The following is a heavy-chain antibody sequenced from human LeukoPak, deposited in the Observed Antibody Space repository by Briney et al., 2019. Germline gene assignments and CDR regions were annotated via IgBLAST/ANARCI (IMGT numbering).Heavy chain of an antibody. CDR2: INPGSGGT. J-gene: IGHJ4*02. CDR1: GCTFTGYY. D-gene: IGHD2-2*01. V-gene: IGHV1-2*02. CDR3: ARGHAYCSSTSCHPFDY. Sequence: ASVKVSCKASGCTFTGYYIHWVRQAPGQGIEWMGWINPGSGGTKYAQNFQGRVTMTRDTSISAAYMELRRLTFDDTAVYYCARGHAYCSSTSCHPFDYWGQGTLVTVSS.